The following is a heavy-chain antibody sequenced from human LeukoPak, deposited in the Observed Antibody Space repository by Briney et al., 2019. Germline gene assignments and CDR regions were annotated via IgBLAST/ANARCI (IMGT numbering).Heavy chain of an antibody. Sequence: GGSLRLSCAASGFTVSSNYMSWVRQAPGKGLEWVSGFYPGGSIYYADSVKGRFTISSDNSRNTLSLQMNSLRPEDTSVYYCARGDYGTFRHWGQGTLVTVSS. V-gene: IGHV3-66*01. CDR2: FYPGGSI. J-gene: IGHJ1*01. D-gene: IGHD4-17*01. CDR1: GFTVSSNY. CDR3: ARGDYGTFRH.